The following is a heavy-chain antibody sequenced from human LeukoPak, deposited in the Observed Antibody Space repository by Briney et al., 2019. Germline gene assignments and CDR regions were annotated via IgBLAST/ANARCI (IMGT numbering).Heavy chain of an antibody. Sequence: PSETLSLTCTVSGGSISSGDYYWSWIRQPPGKGLEWIGYIYYSGSTYYNPSLKSRVTISVDTSKNQFSLKLSSVTAADTAVYYCARDSDWVSPYYYYGMDVWGQGTTVTVSS. CDR1: GGSISSGDYY. CDR2: IYYSGST. V-gene: IGHV4-30-4*01. CDR3: ARDSDWVSPYYYYGMDV. J-gene: IGHJ6*02. D-gene: IGHD3-9*01.